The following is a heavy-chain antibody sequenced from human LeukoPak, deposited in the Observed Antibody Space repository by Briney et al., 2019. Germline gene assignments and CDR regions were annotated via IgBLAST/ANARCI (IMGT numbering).Heavy chain of an antibody. CDR3: ARSPQYGSHHFDY. CDR2: IYYIGST. CDR1: GASISSYY. Sequence: PSETLSLTCAVSGASISSYYWSWIRQPPGTGLEWIGYIYYIGSTNYNPSLKSRVTISVDTPKNQFSLKLSSVTAADTAVYYCARSPQYGSHHFDYWGQGTLVTVSS. J-gene: IGHJ4*02. V-gene: IGHV4-59*08. D-gene: IGHD2/OR15-2a*01.